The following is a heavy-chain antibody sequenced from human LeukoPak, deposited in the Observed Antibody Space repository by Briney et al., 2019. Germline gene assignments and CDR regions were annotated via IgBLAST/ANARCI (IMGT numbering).Heavy chain of an antibody. J-gene: IGHJ6*03. CDR3: ASEGNYDSSGYSRYNYYYMDV. Sequence: ASVKVSCKASGGTFSSYAISWVRQAPGQGLEGMGGIIPAFGTAHYAQKFQGRVTFTTDESTTTAYMELRSLRSEDTAVYYCASEGNYDSSGYSRYNYYYMDVWGKGTAVTVSS. V-gene: IGHV1-69*05. CDR1: GGTFSSYA. D-gene: IGHD3-22*01. CDR2: IIPAFGTA.